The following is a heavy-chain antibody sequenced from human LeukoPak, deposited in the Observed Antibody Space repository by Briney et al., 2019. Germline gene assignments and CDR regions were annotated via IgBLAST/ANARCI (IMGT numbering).Heavy chain of an antibody. CDR2: INHSGST. Sequence: SETLSLTCAVYGGSFSGYYWSWIRQPPGRGLEWIGEINHSGSTNYNPSLKSRVTISVDTSKNQFSLRLSSVTAADTAVYYCARRTDVFPYYFDYWGQGTLVTVSS. CDR3: ARRTDVFPYYFDY. CDR1: GGSFSGYY. D-gene: IGHD2/OR15-2a*01. V-gene: IGHV4-34*01. J-gene: IGHJ4*02.